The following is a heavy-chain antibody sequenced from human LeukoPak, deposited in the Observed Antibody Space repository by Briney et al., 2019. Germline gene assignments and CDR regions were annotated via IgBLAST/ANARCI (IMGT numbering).Heavy chain of an antibody. CDR2: INSDGSIT. CDR1: GFTFTTYW. J-gene: IGHJ6*02. CDR3: AKGGSGSYYYYGMDV. V-gene: IGHV3-74*01. D-gene: IGHD3-10*01. Sequence: PGGSLRLSCAASGFTFTTYWMHWVRQAPGKGLVWVSHINSDGSITSYADSVKGRFTISRDNAKNSLYLQMNSLRAEDTAVYYCAKGGSGSYYYYGMDVWGQGTTVTVSS.